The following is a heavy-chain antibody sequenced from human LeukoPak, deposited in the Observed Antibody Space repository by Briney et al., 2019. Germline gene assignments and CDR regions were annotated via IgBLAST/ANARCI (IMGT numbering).Heavy chain of an antibody. CDR3: ARAPYISGLYYFDY. Sequence: SYDGSDKYYADSVKGRFTISRDNSKNTLYLQMNSLRAEDTAVYYCARAPYISGLYYFDYWGQGTLVTVSS. J-gene: IGHJ4*02. V-gene: IGHV3-30-3*01. D-gene: IGHD6-19*01. CDR2: SYDGSDK.